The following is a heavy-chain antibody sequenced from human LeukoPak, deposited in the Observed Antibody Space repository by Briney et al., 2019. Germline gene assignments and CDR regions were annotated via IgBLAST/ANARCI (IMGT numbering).Heavy chain of an antibody. Sequence: SETLSLTCTVSGGSISSSSYYWGWIRPPPGKGLEWIGSIYYSGSTYYNPSLKSRVTISVDTSKNQFSLKLSSVTAADTAVYYCARDLGDDYGDFIYYFDYWGQGTLVTVSS. J-gene: IGHJ4*02. CDR2: IYYSGST. CDR3: ARDLGDDYGDFIYYFDY. CDR1: GGSISSSSYY. D-gene: IGHD4-17*01. V-gene: IGHV4-39*07.